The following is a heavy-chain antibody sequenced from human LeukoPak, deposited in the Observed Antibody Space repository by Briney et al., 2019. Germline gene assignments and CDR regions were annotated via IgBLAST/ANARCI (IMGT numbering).Heavy chain of an antibody. Sequence: GASLRLSCAASGCTFSSYGMHWVRKAPGKGLEWVAVIWYDGSNKYYADSVKGRFTISRDNSKNTLYLQMNSLRAEDTAVYYCARVLTDILTGYPTCGMDVWGQGTTVTVSS. D-gene: IGHD3-9*01. J-gene: IGHJ6*02. CDR1: GCTFSSYG. CDR2: IWYDGSNK. V-gene: IGHV3-33*01. CDR3: ARVLTDILTGYPTCGMDV.